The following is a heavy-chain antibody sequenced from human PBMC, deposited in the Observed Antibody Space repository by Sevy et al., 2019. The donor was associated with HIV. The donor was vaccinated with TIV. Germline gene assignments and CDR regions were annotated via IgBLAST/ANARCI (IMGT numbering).Heavy chain of an antibody. V-gene: IGHV3-15*01. Sequence: GGFLRLSCTASGFTFSNAWMTCVRQTPERGLEWVALIKPITDAGTTDYAAPVQGRFTISRDDSNNTVYLQLNSLKTEDTAVHYSTAGPVSFWGQGTSVLVSS. D-gene: IGHD3-16*01. CDR2: IKPITDAGTT. J-gene: IGHJ4*02. CDR1: GFTFSNAW. CDR3: TAGPVSF.